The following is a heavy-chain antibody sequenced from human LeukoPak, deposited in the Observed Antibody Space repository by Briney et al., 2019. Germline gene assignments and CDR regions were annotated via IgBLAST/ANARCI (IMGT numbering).Heavy chain of an antibody. CDR3: ARGGLAIFGVVFIFDY. J-gene: IGHJ4*02. V-gene: IGHV1-2*02. CDR2: INPNSGGT. D-gene: IGHD3-3*01. Sequence: ASVKVSCKASGYTFTGYYMHWVRQAPGQGLEWMGWINPNSGGTNYAQKFQGRVTMTRDTSISTAYMELSRLRSDDTAVYYCARGGLAIFGVVFIFDYWGQGTLVTVSS. CDR1: GYTFTGYY.